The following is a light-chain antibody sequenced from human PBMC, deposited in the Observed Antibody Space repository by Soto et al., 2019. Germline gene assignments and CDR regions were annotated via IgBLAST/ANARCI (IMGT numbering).Light chain of an antibody. V-gene: IGLV1-51*01. CDR3: GTWDSSLSVGV. J-gene: IGLJ3*02. CDR2: DNN. Sequence: QAVVTQPPSVSAAPGQKVTISCSGTSSNIGNNYVSWYQQLPGTAPKLLIYDNNKRPSGIPDRFSGSKSGTSATLGITGLQTGDEAHYYCGTWDSSLSVGVFGGGTKLTVL. CDR1: SSNIGNNY.